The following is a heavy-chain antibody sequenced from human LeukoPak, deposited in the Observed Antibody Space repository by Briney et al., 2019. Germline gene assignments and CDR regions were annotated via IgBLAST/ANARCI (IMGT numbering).Heavy chain of an antibody. V-gene: IGHV3-66*01. Sequence: GGSLRLSCAASGFSVSGNSMSWVRQAPGKGLEWVSVIYSGGRTYHADSVKGRFTISRDNSKNTLYLQMNSLRAEDTAVYYCARDVGWNYFDYWGQGTLVTVSS. J-gene: IGHJ4*02. CDR1: GFSVSGNS. D-gene: IGHD6-19*01. CDR3: ARDVGWNYFDY. CDR2: IYSGGRT.